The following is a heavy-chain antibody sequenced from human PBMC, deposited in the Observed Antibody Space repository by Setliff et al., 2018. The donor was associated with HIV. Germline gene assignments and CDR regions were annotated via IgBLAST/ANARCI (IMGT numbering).Heavy chain of an antibody. V-gene: IGHV4-39*01. Sequence: SVTLSLTCTVSGGSISSSGPGYYWGWVRQAPGGGLEWIGSVYYSGSTYYNPSLKSRVTISLDTSKNQLSLRLTSMTAADTAVYYCARSQPDTIFGVVIFDYWGQGKMVTVSS. D-gene: IGHD3-3*01. J-gene: IGHJ4*02. CDR2: VYYSGST. CDR3: ARSQPDTIFGVVIFDY. CDR1: GGSISSSGPGYY.